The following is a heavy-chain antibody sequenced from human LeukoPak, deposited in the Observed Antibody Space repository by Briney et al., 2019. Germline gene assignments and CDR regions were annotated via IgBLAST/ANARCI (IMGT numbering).Heavy chain of an antibody. CDR2: IYSGGST. J-gene: IGHJ6*02. D-gene: IGHD4-11*01. CDR1: GFTVSSNY. Sequence: GGSLRLSCAATGFTVSSNYMSWVRQAPGKGLEWVSVIYSGGSTYYADSVKGRFTISRDNSKNTLYLQMNSLRAEDTAVYYCAVYRGSYYGMDVWGQGTTVTVSS. CDR3: AVYRGSYYGMDV. V-gene: IGHV3-53*01.